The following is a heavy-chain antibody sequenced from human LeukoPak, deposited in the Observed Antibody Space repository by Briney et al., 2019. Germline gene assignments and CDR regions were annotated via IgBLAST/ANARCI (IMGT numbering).Heavy chain of an antibody. D-gene: IGHD3-16*01. V-gene: IGHV1-69*13. CDR1: GGTFSSYA. Sequence: ASVKVSCKASGGTFSSYAISWVRQAPGQGLEWIGGIIPIFGTANYAQKFQGRVTITADESTSTAYMELSSLRSEDTAVYYCARGEYDYVWGSYYDGDYFDYWGQGTLVTVSS. CDR3: ARGEYDYVWGSYYDGDYFDY. CDR2: IIPIFGTA. J-gene: IGHJ4*02.